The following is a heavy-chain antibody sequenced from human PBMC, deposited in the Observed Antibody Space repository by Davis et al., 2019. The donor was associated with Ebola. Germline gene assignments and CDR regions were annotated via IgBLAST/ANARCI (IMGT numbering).Heavy chain of an antibody. J-gene: IGHJ4*02. Sequence: SETLSLTCTVSGGSISSYYWSWIRQPPGKGLEWIGYIYYSGSTKNNPSLKSRVTISVDTSKNQFSLKLSSVTAADTAVYYCARCIDSSLFDYWGQGTLVTVSS. D-gene: IGHD1-26*01. V-gene: IGHV4-59*08. CDR3: ARCIDSSLFDY. CDR2: IYYSGST. CDR1: GGSISSYY.